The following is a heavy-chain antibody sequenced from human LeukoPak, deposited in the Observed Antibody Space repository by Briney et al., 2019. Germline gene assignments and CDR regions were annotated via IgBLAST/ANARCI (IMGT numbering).Heavy chain of an antibody. CDR2: ISSSSSYI. CDR1: GFTFSSYS. Sequence: PGGSLRLSCAASGFTFSSYSMNWVRQAPGKGLEWVSPISSSSSYIYYADSVKGRFTISRDNAKNSLYLQMNSLRAEDTAVYYCARDPLTFGGVIANPNFVYWGQGTLVTVSS. J-gene: IGHJ4*02. D-gene: IGHD3-16*02. V-gene: IGHV3-21*01. CDR3: ARDPLTFGGVIANPNFVY.